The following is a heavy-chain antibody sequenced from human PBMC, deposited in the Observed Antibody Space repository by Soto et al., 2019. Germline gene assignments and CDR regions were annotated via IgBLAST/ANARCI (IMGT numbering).Heavy chain of an antibody. D-gene: IGHD6-6*01. CDR1: GYTFTGYY. CDR3: ARDLTPRIAARTPSYFDY. J-gene: IGHJ4*02. Sequence: QVQLVQSGAEVKKPGASVKVSCKASGYTFTGYYRHWVRQAPVQGLEWMGWINPNSGGTNYAQKFQGRVTMTRDTSISTAYMELSRLRSDDTAVYYCARDLTPRIAARTPSYFDYWGQGTLVTVSS. V-gene: IGHV1-2*02. CDR2: INPNSGGT.